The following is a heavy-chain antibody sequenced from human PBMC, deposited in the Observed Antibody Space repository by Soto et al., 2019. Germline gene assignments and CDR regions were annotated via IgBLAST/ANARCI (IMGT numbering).Heavy chain of an antibody. D-gene: IGHD5-18*01. Sequence: KPSETLSLTCAVYGGSFSGYYWSWIRQPPGKGLEWIGEINHSGSTNYNPSLKSRVTISVDTSKNQFSLKLSSVTAADTAVYYCARDRLMATAGTARHYFGLDVWGQGTTVTV. CDR3: ARDRLMATAGTARHYFGLDV. CDR2: INHSGST. V-gene: IGHV4-34*01. J-gene: IGHJ6*02. CDR1: GGSFSGYY.